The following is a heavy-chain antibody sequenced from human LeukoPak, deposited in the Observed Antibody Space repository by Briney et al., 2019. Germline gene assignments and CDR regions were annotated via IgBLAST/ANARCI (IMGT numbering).Heavy chain of an antibody. Sequence: GGSLRLSCAASGFTFSSYAMSWVRQAPGKGLEWVSAISGSGGSTCYADSVKGRFTISRDNSKNTLYLQMNSLRAEDTAVYYCAKGTIVPALYLYFDLWGRGTLVTVSS. CDR1: GFTFSSYA. CDR2: ISGSGGST. V-gene: IGHV3-23*01. J-gene: IGHJ2*01. D-gene: IGHD2-2*01. CDR3: AKGTIVPALYLYFDL.